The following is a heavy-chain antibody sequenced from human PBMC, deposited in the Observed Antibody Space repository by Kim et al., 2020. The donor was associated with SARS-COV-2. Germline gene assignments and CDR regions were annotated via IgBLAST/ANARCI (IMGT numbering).Heavy chain of an antibody. V-gene: IGHV3-21*04. Sequence: GGSLRLSCAASGYVFPSYEVTWVRQAPGKGLEWVSAISSSGESTYYADSVKGRFTISRDNAKNSLFLQMNSLRAEDTALYFCTRGLGWQHHIDQWSQGTL. CDR1: GYVFPSYE. D-gene: IGHD2-2*03. CDR2: ISSSGEST. CDR3: TRGLGWQHHIDQ. J-gene: IGHJ4*02.